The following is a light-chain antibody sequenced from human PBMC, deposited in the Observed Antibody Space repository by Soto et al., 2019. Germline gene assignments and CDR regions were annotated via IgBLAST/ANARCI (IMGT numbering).Light chain of an antibody. CDR2: LNSDCSH. J-gene: IGLJ2*01. V-gene: IGLV4-69*01. CDR1: SGHSSYA. Sequence: QLVLTQSPSASASLGASVKLTCTLSSGHSSYAIAWHQQQPEKGPRYSMELNSDCSHSKWDGIPDRFSGSSSGAERYLAISRLQSEDEADYYWQTWGTGIVVFGGGTKLTVL. CDR3: QTWGTGIVV.